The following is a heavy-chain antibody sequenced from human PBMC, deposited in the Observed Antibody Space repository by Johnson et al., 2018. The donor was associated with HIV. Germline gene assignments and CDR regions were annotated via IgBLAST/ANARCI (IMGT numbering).Heavy chain of an antibody. V-gene: IGHV3-9*01. D-gene: IGHD3-22*01. Sequence: VQLVESGGGLVQPGRSLRLSCAASAFPFDDHALHWVRQTPGKGLQWFSLILKGRFTISRDNAKNDLDLQMHSLRPEDTALFYCVSGTLGSGYLADAFDVWGQGTMVTVSS. CDR3: VSGTLGSGYLADAFDV. CDR1: AFPFDDHA. J-gene: IGHJ3*01.